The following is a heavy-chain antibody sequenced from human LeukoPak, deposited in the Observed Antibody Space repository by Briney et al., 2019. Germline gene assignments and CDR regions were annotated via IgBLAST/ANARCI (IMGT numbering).Heavy chain of an antibody. D-gene: IGHD2-2*01. V-gene: IGHV3-11*01. CDR1: GFTFSDYY. CDR2: ISSSGSTI. Sequence: GGSLRLSCAASGFTFSDYYMSRIRQAPGKGLEWVSYISSSGSTIYYADSVKGRFTISRDNTKNSLYLQMNSLRAEDTAVYYCAREHLDCSSTSCPPTYYYYGMGVWGQGTTVTVSS. CDR3: AREHLDCSSTSCPPTYYYYGMGV. J-gene: IGHJ6*02.